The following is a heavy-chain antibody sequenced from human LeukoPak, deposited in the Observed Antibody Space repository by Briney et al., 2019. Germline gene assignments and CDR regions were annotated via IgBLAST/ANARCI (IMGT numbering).Heavy chain of an antibody. CDR2: ISYDGNNK. V-gene: IGHV3-30-3*01. CDR3: ARGGEWLDPERIPVDY. D-gene: IGHD6-19*01. J-gene: IGHJ4*02. Sequence: GRSLRLSCAASGFTFSSYAIHWVRQAPGKGLEWVAIISYDGNNKYYADSVKGRFTISRDNSKNTLYLQMNGLRAEDTAVYYCARGGEWLDPERIPVDYWGQGTLVTVSS. CDR1: GFTFSSYA.